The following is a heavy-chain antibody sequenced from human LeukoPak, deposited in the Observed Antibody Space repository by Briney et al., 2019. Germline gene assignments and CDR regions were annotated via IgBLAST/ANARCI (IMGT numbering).Heavy chain of an antibody. CDR3: ARDRIAVAGMGAFQH. D-gene: IGHD6-19*01. CDR2: ISSDGANE. CDR1: RFTFSTYA. V-gene: IGHV3-30-3*01. J-gene: IGHJ1*01. Sequence: GGSLRLSCAASRFTFSTYAMHWVRQAPGKGLEWVAGISSDGANEDHADSVKGRFTISRDNSKNTLYLQMNSLGAEDTAIYYCARDRIAVAGMGAFQHWGQGTLVTVSS.